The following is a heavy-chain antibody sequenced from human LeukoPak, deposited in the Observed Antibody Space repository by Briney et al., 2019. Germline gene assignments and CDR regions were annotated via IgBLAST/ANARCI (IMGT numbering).Heavy chain of an antibody. Sequence: GGSLGLSCVADGCTGSSNYMSWVRQPPGKGLEWVSVIYSAGNSYYADSVKGRFTISRHNSKNTLYLQMNSLRVEDTTVYYCVRGGTPGYSSGRIDYWGQGTLVTVSS. D-gene: IGHD6-19*01. V-gene: IGHV3-53*04. CDR2: IYSAGNS. CDR3: VRGGTPGYSSGRIDY. CDR1: GCTGSSNY. J-gene: IGHJ4*02.